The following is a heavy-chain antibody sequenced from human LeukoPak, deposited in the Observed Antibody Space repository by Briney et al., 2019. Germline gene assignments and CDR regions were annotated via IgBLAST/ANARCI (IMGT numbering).Heavy chain of an antibody. J-gene: IGHJ4*02. D-gene: IGHD2-21*01. CDR2: TSSSDAGT. Sequence: PGGSLRLSCAASGFTLSSYAMSWVRQAPGRGLEWVAATSSSDAGTYHADSVRGRFTISRDNSKNTLYLQMNSLRAEDAAVYYCARAPVTSCRGAYCYPFDYWGRGTLVTVSS. V-gene: IGHV3-23*01. CDR3: ARAPVTSCRGAYCYPFDY. CDR1: GFTLSSYA.